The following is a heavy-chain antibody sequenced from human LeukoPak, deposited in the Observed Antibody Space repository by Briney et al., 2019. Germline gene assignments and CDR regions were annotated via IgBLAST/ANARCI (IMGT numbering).Heavy chain of an antibody. CDR3: ARARGTYSYGKYYYYGMDV. CDR1: GYTFTGYY. CDR2: INPNSGGT. Sequence: ASVKVSCKASGYTFTGYYMHGVRQAPGQGLEWMGWINPNSGGTNYAQKFQGRVTMTRDTSISTAYMELSRLRSDDTAVYYCARARGTYSYGKYYYYGMDVWGQGTTVTVSS. J-gene: IGHJ6*02. V-gene: IGHV1-2*02. D-gene: IGHD5-18*01.